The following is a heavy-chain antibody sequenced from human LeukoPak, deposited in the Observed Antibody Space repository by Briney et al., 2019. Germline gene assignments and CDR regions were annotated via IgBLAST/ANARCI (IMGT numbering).Heavy chain of an antibody. Sequence: SGPTLVEPSETLSLTCTVSGESISSNFWNWIRQPYWNWIRQSPGDRLEWIGYIHHTGSTNFNPSLKSRATISLDTSKNQFSLKLSSVTAADTAVYYCARGVAAAGTPNFDYWGQGTLVTVSS. V-gene: IGHV4-59*01. CDR3: ARGVAAAGTPNFDY. CDR2: IHHTGST. CDR1: GESISSNF. D-gene: IGHD6-13*01. J-gene: IGHJ4*02.